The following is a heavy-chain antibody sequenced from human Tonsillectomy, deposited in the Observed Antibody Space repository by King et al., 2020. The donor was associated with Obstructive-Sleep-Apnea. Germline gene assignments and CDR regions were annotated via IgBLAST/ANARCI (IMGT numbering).Heavy chain of an antibody. CDR1: GGSISSSTYY. CDR2: IFYCGST. Sequence: LQLQESGPGLVKPSETLSLTCTVSGGSISSSTYYWGWVRQPPGKGVEWIGNIFYCGSTYYNLSLKSRVTFSVDTSKKQFSLKLSSLTAADTAVYYCAREARNGLILEEGAFDIWGQGTMVTVSS. D-gene: IGHD3-22*01. V-gene: IGHV4-39*07. J-gene: IGHJ3*02. CDR3: AREARNGLILEEGAFDI.